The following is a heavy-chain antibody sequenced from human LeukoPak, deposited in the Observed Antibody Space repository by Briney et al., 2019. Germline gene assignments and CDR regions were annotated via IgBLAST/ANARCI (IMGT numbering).Heavy chain of an antibody. CDR3: ERLSVG. CDR2: ISSSSSTI. D-gene: IGHD3-16*02. V-gene: IGHV3-48*01. J-gene: IGHJ4*02. Sequence: PGGSLRLSCAASGFTFSNAWMSWVRQAPGKGLEWVSYISSSSSTIYYADSVKGRFTISRDNAKNSLYLQMNSLRAEDTAVYYCERLSVGWGQGTLVTVSS. CDR1: GFTFSNAW.